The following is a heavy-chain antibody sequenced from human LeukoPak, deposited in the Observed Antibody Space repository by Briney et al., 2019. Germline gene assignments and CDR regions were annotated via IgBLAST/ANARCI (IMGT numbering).Heavy chain of an antibody. CDR1: GGSFSGYY. D-gene: IGHD1-26*01. J-gene: IGHJ4*02. CDR2: INHSGST. V-gene: IGHV4-34*01. Sequence: SETLSLTCAVYGGSFSGYYWSWIRQPPGKGLEWIGEINHSGSTNYNPSLKSRVTISVDTSKNQFSLKLSSVTAADTAVYYCASLYSGSYYPIDYWGQETLVTVSS. CDR3: ASLYSGSYYPIDY.